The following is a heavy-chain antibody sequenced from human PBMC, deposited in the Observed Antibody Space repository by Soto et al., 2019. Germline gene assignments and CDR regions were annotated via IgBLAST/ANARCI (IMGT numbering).Heavy chain of an antibody. CDR2: ISGAGGTK. CDR1: GFTFGSYA. D-gene: IGHD1-26*01. CDR3: AKDRLGATPYYFDY. Sequence: GGSLRLSCAASGFTFGSYAVSWVRQAPGKGLEWVSGISGAGGTKYYADSVKGRFTSSRDNSKNTLYLQMNSLRAEDTAVYYCAKDRLGATPYYFDYWGQGTLVTVSS. J-gene: IGHJ4*02. V-gene: IGHV3-23*01.